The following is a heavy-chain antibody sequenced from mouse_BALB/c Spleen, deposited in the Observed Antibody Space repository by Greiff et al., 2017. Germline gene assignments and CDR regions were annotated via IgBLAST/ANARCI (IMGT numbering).Heavy chain of an antibody. CDR2: INPSSGYT. V-gene: IGHV1-4*01. CDR3: ARGEVYDYDAMDY. Sequence: VQVVESGAELARPGASVKMSCKASGYTFTSYTMHWVKQRPGQGLEWIGYINPSSGYTNYNQKFKDKATLTADKSSSTAYMQLSSLTSEDSAVYYCARGEVYDYDAMDYWGQGTSVTVSS. CDR1: GYTFTSYT. D-gene: IGHD1-3*01. J-gene: IGHJ4*01.